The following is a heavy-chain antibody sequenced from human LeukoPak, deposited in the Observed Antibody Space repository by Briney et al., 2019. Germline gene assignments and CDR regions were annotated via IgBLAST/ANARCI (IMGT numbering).Heavy chain of an antibody. J-gene: IGHJ4*02. CDR3: AREGYYDSSGYYF. V-gene: IGHV3-74*01. CDR1: GFTFSSYW. D-gene: IGHD3-22*01. CDR2: INSDGSST. Sequence: GGSLRLSCTASGFTFSSYWMHWVRQAPGKGLVWVSRINSDGSSTSYADSVKGRFTISRDNAKNTLYLQMNSLRAEDTAVYYCAREGYYDSSGYYFWGQGTLVTVSS.